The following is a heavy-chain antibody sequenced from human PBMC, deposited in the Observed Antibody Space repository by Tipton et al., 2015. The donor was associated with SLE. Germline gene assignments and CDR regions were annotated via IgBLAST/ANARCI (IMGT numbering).Heavy chain of an antibody. CDR1: GYTFTGYY. J-gene: IGHJ5*02. CDR3: ARAGGDGDYFRFDP. Sequence: QVQLVQSGAEVKKPGASVKVSCKASGYTFTGYYIHWVRQAPGQGLEWMGWINPNSGGTNYAQNFQGRVTMTRDTQSFQGTVTMTRDTSISTAYMELSSLRSDDTAMYYCARAGGDGDYFRFDPWGQGTLVTVSS. CDR2: INPNSGGT. D-gene: IGHD4-17*01. V-gene: IGHV1-2*02.